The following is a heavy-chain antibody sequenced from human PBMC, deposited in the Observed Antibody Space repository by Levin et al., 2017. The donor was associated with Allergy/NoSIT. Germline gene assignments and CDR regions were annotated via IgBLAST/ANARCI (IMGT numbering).Heavy chain of an antibody. CDR1: GGSISSSSYY. V-gene: IGHV4-39*01. Sequence: SQTLSLTCTVSGGSISSSSYYWGWIRQPPGKGLEWIGSIYYSGSTYYNPSLKSRVTISVDTSKNQFSLKLSSVTAADTAVYYCARHDYYYGPAEPWGQGTLVTVSS. D-gene: IGHD3-10*01. CDR3: ARHDYYYGPAEP. J-gene: IGHJ5*02. CDR2: IYYSGST.